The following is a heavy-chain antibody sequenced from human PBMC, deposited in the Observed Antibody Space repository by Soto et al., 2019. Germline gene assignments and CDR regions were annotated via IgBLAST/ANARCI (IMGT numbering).Heavy chain of an antibody. CDR2: ISWDGGST. Sequence: GGSLRLSCAASGFTFDDYAMHWVRQAPGKGLEWVSLISWDGGSTYYADSVKGRFTISRDNSKNSLYLQMNSLRAEDTALYYCAKGGLRGCSGGSCYIRSDYYYGMDVWGQVTTVTFSS. V-gene: IGHV3-43D*04. D-gene: IGHD2-15*01. J-gene: IGHJ6*02. CDR1: GFTFDDYA. CDR3: AKGGLRGCSGGSCYIRSDYYYGMDV.